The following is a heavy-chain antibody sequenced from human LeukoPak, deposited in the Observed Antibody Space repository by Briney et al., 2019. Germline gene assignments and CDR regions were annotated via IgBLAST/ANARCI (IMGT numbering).Heavy chain of an antibody. J-gene: IGHJ4*02. Sequence: KPSETLSLTCTVSGGSISSYYWSWIRRPPGKGLEWIGYIYYSGSTNYNPSLKSRVTISVDTSKNQFSLKLSSVTAADTAVYYCARFIYDSSGYYPDVGLDYWGQGTLVTVSS. V-gene: IGHV4-59*01. CDR1: GGSISSYY. CDR3: ARFIYDSSGYYPDVGLDY. CDR2: IYYSGST. D-gene: IGHD3-22*01.